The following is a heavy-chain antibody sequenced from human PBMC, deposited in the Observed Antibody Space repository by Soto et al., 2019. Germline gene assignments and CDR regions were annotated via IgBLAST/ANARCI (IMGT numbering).Heavy chain of an antibody. CDR1: GGSISSGDYY. V-gene: IGHV4-30-4*01. Sequence: QVQLQESGPGLVKPSQTLSLPCTVSGGSISSGDYYLSWIRQPPGKGLEWIGYIYYSGSTYYNPSPKSRGTISVDTSKNQFSLKLSSVTAADTAEYYCARGEEQLYDCWSGYYARNWFDPWGQGTLVTVAS. CDR2: IYYSGST. J-gene: IGHJ5*02. D-gene: IGHD3-3*01. CDR3: ARGEEQLYDCWSGYYARNWFDP.